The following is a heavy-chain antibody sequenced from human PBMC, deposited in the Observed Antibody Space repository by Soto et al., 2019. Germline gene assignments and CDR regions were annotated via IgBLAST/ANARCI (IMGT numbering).Heavy chain of an antibody. CDR2: IIPIFGTA. D-gene: IGHD3-9*01. CDR3: ARVRYGSYAFDI. Sequence: ASVKVSYKASGGTFSSYAISWVRQAPGQGLEWMGGIIPIFGTANYAQKFQGRVTITADESTSTAYMELSSLRSEDTAVYYCARVRYGSYAFDIWGQGTMVTVSS. J-gene: IGHJ3*02. V-gene: IGHV1-69*13. CDR1: GGTFSSYA.